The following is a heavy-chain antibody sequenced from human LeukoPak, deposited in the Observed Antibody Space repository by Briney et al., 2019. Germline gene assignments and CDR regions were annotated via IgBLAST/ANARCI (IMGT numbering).Heavy chain of an antibody. CDR1: GYSFTSYW. CDR3: ARQDIVVVPAASYYYYMDV. V-gene: IGHV5-51*01. Sequence: SGESLKISCKGSGYSFTSYWIGWVRQMPGKGLEWMGIIYPGDSDTRYSPSFQGQVTISADKSISTAYLQWSSLKASDTAMYYCARQDIVVVPAASYYYYMDVWGKGTTVTVSS. D-gene: IGHD2-2*01. J-gene: IGHJ6*03. CDR2: IYPGDSDT.